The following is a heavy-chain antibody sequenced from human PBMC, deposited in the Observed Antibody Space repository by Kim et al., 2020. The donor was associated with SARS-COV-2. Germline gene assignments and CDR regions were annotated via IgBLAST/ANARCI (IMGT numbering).Heavy chain of an antibody. CDR1: GFTFNKYA. Sequence: GGSLRLSCEASGFTFNKYAMNWVRQTPGKRLEWVSGISASAGNTDYADSVKGRFTISRDYSKNMVYLQMNSLRAEDTAVYFCAKSTYDAGSYPVNYYYYYGVDVWGQGTTVAVSS. J-gene: IGHJ6*02. CDR3: AKSTYDAGSYPVNYYYYYGVDV. D-gene: IGHD3-10*01. CDR2: ISASAGNT. V-gene: IGHV3-23*01.